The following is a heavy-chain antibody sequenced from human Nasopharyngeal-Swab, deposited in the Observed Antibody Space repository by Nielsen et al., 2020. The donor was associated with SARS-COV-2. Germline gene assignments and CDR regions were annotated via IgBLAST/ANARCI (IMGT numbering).Heavy chain of an antibody. D-gene: IGHD1-26*01. J-gene: IGHJ4*02. Sequence: GESLKISSSSSGFAFSDYSMDWVRQAPGKGLEWVSYITSSSSTRYYAYSVKGPFTVSRDNAKNSLYLQMSSLRDEDTAVYYCVREFEATGATYLDYWGLGTLVTVSS. V-gene: IGHV3-48*02. CDR2: ITSSSSTR. CDR1: GFAFSDYS. CDR3: VREFEATGATYLDY.